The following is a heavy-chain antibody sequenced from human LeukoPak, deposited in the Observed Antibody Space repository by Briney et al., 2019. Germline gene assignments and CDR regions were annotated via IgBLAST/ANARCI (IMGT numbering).Heavy chain of an antibody. J-gene: IGHJ5*02. V-gene: IGHV5-51*01. CDR1: GYSFTSYW. Sequence: GESLKISCKGSGYSFTSYWIGWVRQMPGKGLEWMGIIYPGDSDTRYSPSFQGQVTISADKSISTAYLQWSSLKASDTAMHYCARRREEEQQLVRWFDPWGQGTLVTVSS. CDR2: IYPGDSDT. D-gene: IGHD6-13*01. CDR3: ARRREEEQQLVRWFDP.